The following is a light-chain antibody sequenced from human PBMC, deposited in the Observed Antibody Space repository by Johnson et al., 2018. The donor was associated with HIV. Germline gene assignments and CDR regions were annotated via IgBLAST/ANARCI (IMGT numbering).Light chain of an antibody. CDR1: RSNIGNNY. CDR3: GTWDSSLSAHNYV. CDR2: ENN. J-gene: IGLJ1*01. V-gene: IGLV1-51*02. Sequence: QSVLTQPPSVSAAPGQKVTISCSGSRSNIGNNYVSWYQHLPGTAPTLLIYENNKRPSGIPDRFSVSKSGTSATLAITGLQTGDEADYYCGTWDSSLSAHNYVFGTGTEVTVL.